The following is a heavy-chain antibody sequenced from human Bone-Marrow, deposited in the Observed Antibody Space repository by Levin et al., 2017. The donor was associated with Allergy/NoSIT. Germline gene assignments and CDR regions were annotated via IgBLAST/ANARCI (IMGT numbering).Heavy chain of an antibody. D-gene: IGHD2/OR15-2a*01. CDR3: ARPLLDSTTTACHPYY. Sequence: GGSLRLSCAASGFTFNNYGMHWVRQAPGKGLEWVAVIWFDGSKDYYADSVKGRFTISRDNSKNTLYLQINRLRADDTAVYYCARPLLDSTTTACHPYYWGQGTLVTVSS. V-gene: IGHV3-33*01. CDR2: IWFDGSKD. CDR1: GFTFNNYG. J-gene: IGHJ4*02.